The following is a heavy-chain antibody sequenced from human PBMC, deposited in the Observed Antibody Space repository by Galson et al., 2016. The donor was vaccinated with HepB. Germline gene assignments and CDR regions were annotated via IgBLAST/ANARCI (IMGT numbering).Heavy chain of an antibody. Sequence: SVKVSCKASGYNFVAFAMHWVRQAPGQGLEWMGWINAGLGDTKYSQKFQGRVTITRDTSTSTAYMELNSLRSEDTAVYYCARPGGGYDDTPGYHSPFDYWGQGTLVTVSS. V-gene: IGHV1-3*01. CDR3: ARPGGGYDDTPGYHSPFDY. J-gene: IGHJ4*02. CDR1: GYNFVAFA. D-gene: IGHD3-22*01. CDR2: INAGLGDT.